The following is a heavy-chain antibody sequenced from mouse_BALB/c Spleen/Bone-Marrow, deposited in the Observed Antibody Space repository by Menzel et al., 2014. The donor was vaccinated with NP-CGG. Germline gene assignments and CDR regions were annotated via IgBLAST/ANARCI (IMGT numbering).Heavy chain of an antibody. Sequence: QVQLQQPGAELMKPGASVKISCKATGYTFSSYWIEWVKQRPGHGLEWIGEILPGSGSTNYNEKFKGKATFTPDTSSNTAYMQLSSMTSEDSAVYDCAREDSLWYFDVWGAGTTVTVSS. CDR1: GYTFSSYW. V-gene: IGHV1-9*01. CDR3: AREDSLWYFDV. D-gene: IGHD3-3*01. CDR2: ILPGSGST. J-gene: IGHJ1*01.